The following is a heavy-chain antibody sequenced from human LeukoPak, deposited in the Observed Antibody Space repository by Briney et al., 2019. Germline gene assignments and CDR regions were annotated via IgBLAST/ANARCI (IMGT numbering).Heavy chain of an antibody. D-gene: IGHD3-22*01. CDR2: ISYDGSNK. CDR1: GFTFSDYY. CDR3: AKDQDDSSGILDY. V-gene: IGHV3-30*18. Sequence: GGSLRLSCAASGFTFSDYYMSWIRQAPGKGLEWVAVISYDGSNKYYADSVKGRFTISRDNSKNTLYLQMNSLRAEDTAVYYCAKDQDDSSGILDYWGQGTLVTVSS. J-gene: IGHJ4*02.